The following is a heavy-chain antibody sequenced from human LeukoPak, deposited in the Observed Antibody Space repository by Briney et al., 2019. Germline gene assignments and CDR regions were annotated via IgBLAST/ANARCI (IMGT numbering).Heavy chain of an antibody. D-gene: IGHD2-2*01. CDR3: ARVEGYCSSTSCYELIDY. CDR1: GGSISSYY. Sequence: PSETLSLTCTVSGGSISSYYWSWIRQPPGKGLEWIGYIYYSGSTNYNPSLKSRVTISVDTSKNQFSLKLSSVTAADTAVYYCARVEGYCSSTSCYELIDYWSQGTLVTVSS. V-gene: IGHV4-59*01. CDR2: IYYSGST. J-gene: IGHJ4*02.